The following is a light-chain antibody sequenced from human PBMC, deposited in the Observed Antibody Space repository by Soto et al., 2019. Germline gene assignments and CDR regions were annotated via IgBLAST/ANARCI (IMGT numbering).Light chain of an antibody. V-gene: IGLV2-14*01. J-gene: IGLJ1*01. CDR1: SSDVGGHDS. Sequence: QSALTQPASVSGSPGQSIAISCTGTSSDVGGHDSVSWYQQHPGKAPKLMIYNVSNRPSGVSNRFSGSKSGNTASLTISGLLAEEQADYFCTSYTSARTYVFGAGTKLTVL. CDR2: NVS. CDR3: TSYTSARTYV.